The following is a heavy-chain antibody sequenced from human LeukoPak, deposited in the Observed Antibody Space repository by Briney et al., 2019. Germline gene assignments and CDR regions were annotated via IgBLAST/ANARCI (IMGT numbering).Heavy chain of an antibody. D-gene: IGHD4-17*01. J-gene: IGHJ6*02. CDR3: ARMGGYGDPYYYGMDV. CDR2: ISGSGGST. V-gene: IGHV3-23*01. Sequence: GGSPRLSCAASGFTFSSYAMSWVRQAPGKGLEWVSAISGSGGSTYYADSVKGRFTISRDNSKNTLYLQMNSLRAEDTAVYYCARMGGYGDPYYYGMDVWGQGTTVTVSS. CDR1: GFTFSSYA.